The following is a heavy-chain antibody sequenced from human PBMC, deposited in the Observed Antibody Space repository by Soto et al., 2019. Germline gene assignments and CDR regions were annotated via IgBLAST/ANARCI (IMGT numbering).Heavy chain of an antibody. CDR2: IIPIFGTA. CDR1: GGTFRSYS. J-gene: IGHJ6*02. V-gene: IGHV1-69*13. D-gene: IGHD6-13*01. CDR3: ARGAAAGHYYYYGMDV. Sequence: SVEVSCKASGGTFRSYSISWVLQAPGQGLEWMGGIIPIFGTANYAQKFQGRVTITADESTSTAYMELSSLRSEDTAVYYCARGAAAGHYYYYGMDVWGQGTAVTVSS.